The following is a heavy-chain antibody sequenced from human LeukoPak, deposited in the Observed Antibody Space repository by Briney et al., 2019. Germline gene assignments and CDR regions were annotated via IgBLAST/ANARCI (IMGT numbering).Heavy chain of an antibody. D-gene: IGHD3-3*01. V-gene: IGHV3-23*01. J-gene: IGHJ5*02. CDR2: ISGSGGST. Sequence: GGSLRLSCAASGFTFSSYAMSWVRQAPGKGLEWVSAISGSGGSTYYADSVKGRFTVSRDNSKITLYLQMNSLRAEDTAVYYCARASSGYYTAWGQGTLVTVSS. CDR1: GFTFSSYA. CDR3: ARASSGYYTA.